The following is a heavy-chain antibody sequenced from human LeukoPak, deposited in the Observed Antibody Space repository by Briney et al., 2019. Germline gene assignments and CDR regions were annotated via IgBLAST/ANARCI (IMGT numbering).Heavy chain of an antibody. V-gene: IGHV3-30*07. J-gene: IGHJ4*02. CDR3: ARGYYDSSGYFGTPFDY. CDR2: ISYDGSNK. Sequence: LPGGALRLSCAASGFTLSSFVMPWVRQAPGKGPEWGAVISYDGSNKYYADSVKGRFTISRDNSKNTLYLQMNSLRAEDTAVYYCARGYYDSSGYFGTPFDYWGQGTLVTVSS. CDR1: GFTLSSFV. D-gene: IGHD3-22*01.